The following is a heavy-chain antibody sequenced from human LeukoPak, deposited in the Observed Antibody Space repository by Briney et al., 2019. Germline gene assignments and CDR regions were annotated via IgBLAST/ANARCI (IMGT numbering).Heavy chain of an antibody. CDR3: ARAGRVHYYDSSGYYPPPDY. CDR2: IIPIFGTA. V-gene: IGHV1-69*13. D-gene: IGHD3-22*01. Sequence: GASVKVSCKASGGTFSSYAISWVRQAPGQGLEWMGGIIPIFGTANYAQKFQGRVTITADESTSTAYMELSSLRSEDTAVYYCARAGRVHYYDSSGYYPPPDYWGQGTLVTVSS. CDR1: GGTFSSYA. J-gene: IGHJ4*02.